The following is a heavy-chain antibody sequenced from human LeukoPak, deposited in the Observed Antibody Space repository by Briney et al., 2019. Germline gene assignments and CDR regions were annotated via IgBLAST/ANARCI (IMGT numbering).Heavy chain of an antibody. Sequence: PGGSLRLSCVASGFTFSTYAMSWVRQAPGKGLEWVSSISSSSSYIYYADSVKGRFTISRDNAKNSLYLQMNSLRAEDTAVYYCARDQKWELTDYWGQGTLVTVSS. V-gene: IGHV3-21*01. CDR2: ISSSSSYI. J-gene: IGHJ4*02. CDR3: ARDQKWELTDY. D-gene: IGHD1-26*01. CDR1: GFTFSTYA.